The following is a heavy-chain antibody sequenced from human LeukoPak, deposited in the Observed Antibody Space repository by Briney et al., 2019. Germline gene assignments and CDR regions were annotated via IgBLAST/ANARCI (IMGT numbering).Heavy chain of an antibody. CDR1: GASISSYY. V-gene: IGHV4-4*07. Sequence: SETLSLTCSVSGASISSYYWNWIRQPAGKGLEWIGRIDSTGSTHHIPSLKSRITMSLDTSKNQFSLRLTSVTAADTAVYYCARERVDIMTTTRYYSDFWGQGILVTVSS. J-gene: IGHJ4*02. CDR3: ARERVDIMTTTRYYSDF. D-gene: IGHD5-12*01. CDR2: IDSTGST.